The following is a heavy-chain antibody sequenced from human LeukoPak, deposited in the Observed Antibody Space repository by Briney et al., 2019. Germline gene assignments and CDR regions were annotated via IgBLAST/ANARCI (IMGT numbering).Heavy chain of an antibody. CDR2: INHRGST. CDR3: ARRQYSGYDFDF. CDR1: GESFSSYY. Sequence: TASETLSLTCAVYGESFSSYYWSWIRQLPGKGLEWIGEINHRGSTNYNPSLKTRVTISIDTSKNHFSLRLTSVTAADTAVYYCARRQYSGYDFDFWGQGTLVTVSS. D-gene: IGHD5-12*01. J-gene: IGHJ4*02. V-gene: IGHV4-34*01.